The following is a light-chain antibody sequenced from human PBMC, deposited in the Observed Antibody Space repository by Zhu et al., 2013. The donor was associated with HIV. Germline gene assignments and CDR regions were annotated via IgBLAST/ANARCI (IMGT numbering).Light chain of an antibody. Sequence: EIVLMQSPGTLSLSPGETATLYCRASQTVSSSYLAWYQQKPGQAPRLLIYDASTRATGIPARFTGSGSGTDFTLTISCLQSEDFAAYYCQQYYSYPPTFGQGTKVEIK. CDR3: QQYYSYPPT. CDR1: QTVSSSY. J-gene: IGKJ1*01. CDR2: DAS. V-gene: IGKV3-20*01.